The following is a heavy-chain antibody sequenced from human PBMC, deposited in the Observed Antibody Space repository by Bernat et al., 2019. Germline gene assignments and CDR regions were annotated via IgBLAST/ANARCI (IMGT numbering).Heavy chain of an antibody. Sequence: QVQLVQSGAVVKKPGSSVKVSCKASGGTFSSYTISWVRQAPGQGLEWMGRIIPILGIANYAQTFQVRVTITADKSTSTAYMELSSMRSEDTAVYYCASLNCGADCWGFDPWGQGTLVTVSS. J-gene: IGHJ5*02. V-gene: IGHV1-69*02. CDR1: GGTFSSYT. D-gene: IGHD2-21*02. CDR2: IIPILGIA. CDR3: ASLNCGADCWGFDP.